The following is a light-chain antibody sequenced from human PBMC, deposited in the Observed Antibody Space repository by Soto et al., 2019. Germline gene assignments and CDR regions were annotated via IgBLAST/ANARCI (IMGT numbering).Light chain of an antibody. CDR2: AAS. CDR1: QGIANY. CDR3: QNYSSAPWT. J-gene: IGKJ1*01. V-gene: IGKV1-27*01. Sequence: DIQMTQSPSSLSASVGDRVTISCRESQGIANYLAWYQQKPGKVPALLIYAASTLHSGVPSRFSGSGSGTDFTLTISSLQPEDVASYYCQNYSSAPWTFGQGTKVEIK.